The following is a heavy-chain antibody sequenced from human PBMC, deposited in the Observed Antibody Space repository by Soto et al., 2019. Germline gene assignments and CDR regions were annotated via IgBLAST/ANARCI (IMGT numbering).Heavy chain of an antibody. Sequence: AGGSLRLSCAASGFAFSSYAMHWVRQAPGKGLEWVAVISYDGSNKYYADSVKGRFTISRDNSKNTLYLQMNSLRPEDTAVYYCATEDMPAAGTTPHIWGRGTLVTVSS. CDR3: ATEDMPAAGTTPHI. J-gene: IGHJ4*02. CDR1: GFAFSSYA. CDR2: ISYDGSNK. D-gene: IGHD1-7*01. V-gene: IGHV3-30-3*01.